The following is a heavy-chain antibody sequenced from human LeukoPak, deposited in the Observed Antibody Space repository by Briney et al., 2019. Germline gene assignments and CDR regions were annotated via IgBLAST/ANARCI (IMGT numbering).Heavy chain of an antibody. CDR1: GYTFTGYY. V-gene: IGHV1-2*02. Sequence: ASVNVSCKASGYTFTGYYMHWGRQAPGQGLEWMGWINPNSGGTNYAQQFKGRVTMPRDTSISTAYMELSRLRSDDTAVYYCARGDSYTFDYWGQGTLVTVSS. CDR3: ARGDSYTFDY. D-gene: IGHD5-18*01. CDR2: INPNSGGT. J-gene: IGHJ4*02.